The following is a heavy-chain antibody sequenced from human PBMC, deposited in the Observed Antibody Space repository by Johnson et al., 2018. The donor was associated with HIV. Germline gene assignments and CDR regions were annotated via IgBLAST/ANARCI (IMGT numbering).Heavy chain of an antibody. Sequence: VQLVESGGGVVQPGGSLRLSCVASGLTVSSNYMSWVRQAPGKGLEWVSGINWNGGNTTYADSVKGRCTISRDTSKNTLYLQMNSLRAEDTAVYYCARDGYSYGDAFDIWGQGTMVTVSS. CDR2: INWNGGNT. CDR1: GLTVSSNY. J-gene: IGHJ3*02. D-gene: IGHD5-18*01. CDR3: ARDGYSYGDAFDI. V-gene: IGHV3-66*02.